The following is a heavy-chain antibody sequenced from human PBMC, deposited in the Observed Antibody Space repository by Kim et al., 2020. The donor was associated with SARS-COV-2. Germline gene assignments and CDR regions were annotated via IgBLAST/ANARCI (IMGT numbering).Heavy chain of an antibody. J-gene: IGHJ4*02. CDR3: ARVIAVAGTFDY. D-gene: IGHD6-19*01. Sequence: YYRDSVQGRFAISRDNAENSLYLQMNSLRAEDTAVYYCARVIAVAGTFDYWGQGTLVTVSS. V-gene: IGHV3-21*01.